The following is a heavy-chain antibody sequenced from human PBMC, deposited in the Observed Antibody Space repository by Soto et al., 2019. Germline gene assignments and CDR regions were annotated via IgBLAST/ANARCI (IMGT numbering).Heavy chain of an antibody. Sequence: EVQLVESGGGLVQPGGSLRLSCAASGFTFSSYWMHWVRQAPGKGLVWVSHINTDGSSTNYADSVKGRFTISRDTATNTLDLQMNSLRAEDTAVYDCAQDSGHDSDDVDIWGQGTMVTVSS. D-gene: IGHD5-12*01. CDR3: AQDSGHDSDDVDI. CDR1: GFTFSSYW. CDR2: INTDGSST. J-gene: IGHJ3*02. V-gene: IGHV3-74*01.